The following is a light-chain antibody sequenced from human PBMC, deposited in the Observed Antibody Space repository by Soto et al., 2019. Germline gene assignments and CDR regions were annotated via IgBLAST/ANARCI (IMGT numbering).Light chain of an antibody. CDR1: SGDVGTYNL. V-gene: IGLV2-23*02. CDR2: EVN. J-gene: IGLJ2*01. Sequence: QSVLTQPASVSGSPGQSITISCTGTSGDVGTYNLVSWYQQHPGRVPKLIIFEVNKRPSGVSNRLSGSKSGNTASLAISGLQADDEADYHCCSYAGRSNVVCGGGTKLTVL. CDR3: CSYAGRSNVV.